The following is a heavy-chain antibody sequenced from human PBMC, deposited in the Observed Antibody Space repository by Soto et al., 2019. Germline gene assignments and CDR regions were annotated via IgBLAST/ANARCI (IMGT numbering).Heavy chain of an antibody. Sequence: GGSLRLSFAASGFTVSSNYMSWVRQAPGKGLEWVSVIYSGGSTYYADSVKGRFTISRDNSKNTLYLQMNSLRAEDTAVYYCARALGERLRLGELSLWGQGTLVTVSS. J-gene: IGHJ4*02. CDR2: IYSGGST. CDR1: GFTVSSNY. V-gene: IGHV3-53*01. CDR3: ARALGERLRLGELSL. D-gene: IGHD3-16*02.